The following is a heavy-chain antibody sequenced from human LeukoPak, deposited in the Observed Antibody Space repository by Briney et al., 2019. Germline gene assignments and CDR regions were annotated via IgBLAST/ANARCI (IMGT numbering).Heavy chain of an antibody. D-gene: IGHD3-22*01. J-gene: IGHJ3*02. V-gene: IGHV3-7*03. CDR2: IKQDGSEK. Sequence: PGGSLRLSCAASGFTFSSYWMSWVRQAPGKGLEWVANIKQDGSEKYYVDSVKGRFTISRDNAKNSLYLQMNSLRAEDTAVYYCAREGYYDSSGYYLDAFDIWGQGTMVTVSS. CDR1: GFTFSSYW. CDR3: AREGYYDSSGYYLDAFDI.